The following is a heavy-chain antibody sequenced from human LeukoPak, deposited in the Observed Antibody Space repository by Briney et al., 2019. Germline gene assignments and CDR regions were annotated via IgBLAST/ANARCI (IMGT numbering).Heavy chain of an antibody. CDR1: GGSISSGSYY. CDR3: ARVPNWDNWFDP. V-gene: IGHV4-61*02. J-gene: IGHJ5*02. D-gene: IGHD7-27*01. Sequence: PSQTLSLTCTVSGGSISSGSYYWSWIRQPAGKGLEWIGRIYTSGSTNYNPSLKSRVTISVDTSKNQFSLKLSSVTAADTAVYYCARVPNWDNWFDPWGQGTLVTVSS. CDR2: IYTSGST.